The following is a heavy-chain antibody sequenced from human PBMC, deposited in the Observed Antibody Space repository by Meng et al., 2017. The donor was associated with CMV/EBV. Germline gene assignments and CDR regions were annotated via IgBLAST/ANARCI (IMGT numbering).Heavy chain of an antibody. V-gene: IGHV3-21*01. Sequence: GESLTISCAASGFTFSSYSMNWVRQAPGTGLEWVSSISSSSSYIYYADSVKGRFTISRDNAKNSLYLQMNSLRAEDTAVYYCARDSSSLELTDAFDIWGQGTMVTVSS. D-gene: IGHD4/OR15-4a*01. J-gene: IGHJ3*02. CDR2: ISSSSSYI. CDR3: ARDSSSLELTDAFDI. CDR1: GFTFSSYS.